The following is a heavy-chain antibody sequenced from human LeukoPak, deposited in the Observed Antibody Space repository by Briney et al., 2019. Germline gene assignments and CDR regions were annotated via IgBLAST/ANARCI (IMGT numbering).Heavy chain of an antibody. CDR2: IYYSGST. Sequence: SETLSLTCTVSGGSISSYYWSWIRQPPGKGLEWIGYIYYSGSTNYNPSLKSRVTISVDTSKNRFSLKLSSVTAADTAVYYCARLGDSSGPRDYWGQGTLVTVSS. CDR3: ARLGDSSGPRDY. D-gene: IGHD3-22*01. V-gene: IGHV4-59*08. J-gene: IGHJ4*02. CDR1: GGSISSYY.